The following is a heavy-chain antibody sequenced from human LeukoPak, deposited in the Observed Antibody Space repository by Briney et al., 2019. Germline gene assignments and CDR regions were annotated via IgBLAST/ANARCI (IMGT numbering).Heavy chain of an antibody. CDR2: INHSGST. CDR3: ARRSPSLWFGELLSSLDY. J-gene: IGHJ4*02. Sequence: SSETLSLTCAVYGGSFSGYYWSWIRQPPGKGLEWIGEINHSGSTNYNPSLKSRVTISVDTSKNQFSLKLSSVTAADTAVYYCARRSPSLWFGELLSSLDYWGQGTLVTVSS. CDR1: GGSFSGYY. V-gene: IGHV4-34*01. D-gene: IGHD3-10*01.